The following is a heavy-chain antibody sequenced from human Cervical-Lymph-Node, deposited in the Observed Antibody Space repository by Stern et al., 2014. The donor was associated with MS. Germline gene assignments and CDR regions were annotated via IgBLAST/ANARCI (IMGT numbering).Heavy chain of an antibody. CDR3: AREGGNTAEYFQH. CDR1: GFTFSSSG. D-gene: IGHD4-23*01. V-gene: IGHV3-33*01. J-gene: IGHJ1*01. CDR2: IWSDGSNR. Sequence: VQLVESGGGVVQPGRSLRLSCAASGFTFSSSGMHWVRQAPGKGLEWLARIWSDGSNRYYANYVKGRFTISRDNSKNTLYLQMNSLRAEDTAVYYCAREGGNTAEYFQHWGQGTLVTVSS.